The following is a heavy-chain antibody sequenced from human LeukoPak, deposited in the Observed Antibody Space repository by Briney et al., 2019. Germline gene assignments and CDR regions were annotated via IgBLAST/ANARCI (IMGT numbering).Heavy chain of an antibody. CDR3: ARLRGGGYQTLDQDY. D-gene: IGHD3-16*01. Sequence: GGSLRLSCATSGFSFSSYAMSWVRQAPGKGLEWVSSISSSSSYIYYADSVKGRFTISRDNAKNSLYLQMNSLRAEDTAVYYCARLRGGGYQTLDQDYWGQGTLVTVSS. J-gene: IGHJ4*02. CDR2: ISSSSSYI. CDR1: GFSFSSYA. V-gene: IGHV3-21*01.